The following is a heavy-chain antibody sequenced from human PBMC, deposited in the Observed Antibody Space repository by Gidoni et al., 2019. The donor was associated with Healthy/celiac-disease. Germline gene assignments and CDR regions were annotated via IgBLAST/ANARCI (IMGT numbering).Heavy chain of an antibody. CDR2: ISAYNGNT. V-gene: IGHV1-18*01. Sequence: QVQLVQSGAEVTKPGASVKVSCKASGYTFTSYGISGVRQAPGQGLEWMGWISAYNGNTNYAQKLQGRVTMTTDTSTSTAYMELRSLRSDDTAVYYCARDQMGIAAAGNFDYWGQGTLVTVSS. D-gene: IGHD6-13*01. CDR3: ARDQMGIAAAGNFDY. CDR1: GYTFTSYG. J-gene: IGHJ4*02.